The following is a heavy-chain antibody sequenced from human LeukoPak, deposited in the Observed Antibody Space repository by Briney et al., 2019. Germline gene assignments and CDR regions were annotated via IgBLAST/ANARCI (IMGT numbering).Heavy chain of an antibody. V-gene: IGHV1-18*01. CDR1: GYTFTSYG. D-gene: IGHD6-6*01. J-gene: IGHJ5*02. CDR2: ISAYNGNT. CDR3: ARGHYSSSSFGWFDP. Sequence: ASEKVSCKASGYTFTSYGISWVRQAPGQGLEWMGWISAYNGNTNYAQKLQGRVTMTTDTSTSTAYMELRSLRSDDTAVYYCARGHYSSSSFGWFDPWGQGTLVTVSS.